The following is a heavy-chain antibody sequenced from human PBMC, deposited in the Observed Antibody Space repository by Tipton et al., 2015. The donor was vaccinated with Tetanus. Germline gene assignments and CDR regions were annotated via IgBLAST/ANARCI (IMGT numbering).Heavy chain of an antibody. CDR1: GGSISSYY. CDR3: ARPHYQYWYFDL. D-gene: IGHD2-2*01. J-gene: IGHJ2*01. V-gene: IGHV4-59*08. Sequence: TLSLTCTVSGGSISSYYWSWIRQPPGKGLEWIGYIYYSGSTNYNPSLKSRVTISVDTSKNQFSLKLSSVTAADTAVYYCARPHYQYWYFDLWGRGTLVTVSP. CDR2: IYYSGST.